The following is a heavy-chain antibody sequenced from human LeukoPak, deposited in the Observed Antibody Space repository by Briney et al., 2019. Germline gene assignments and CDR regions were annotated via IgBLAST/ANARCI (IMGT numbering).Heavy chain of an antibody. J-gene: IGHJ4*02. CDR3: ARDGASSSWRY. V-gene: IGHV3-7*01. Sequence: SGGSLRLSCAASGFSLSSYAMSWVRQAPGKGLQWVANIKEDGSEKYYVDSVKGRFTISRDNAKNSLYPQMNSLTAEDTAVYYCARDGASSSWRYWGQGTLVTVSS. CDR1: GFSLSSYA. D-gene: IGHD6-13*01. CDR2: IKEDGSEK.